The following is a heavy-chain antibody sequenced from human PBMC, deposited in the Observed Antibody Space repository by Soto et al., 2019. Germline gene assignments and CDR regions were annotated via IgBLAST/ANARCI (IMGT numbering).Heavy chain of an antibody. CDR3: AREGIAARLVYGMDV. CDR1: GYTFTSYG. Sequence: ASVKVSCKASGYTFTSYGISWVRQAPGQGLEWMGWISAYNGNTNYAQKLQGRVTMTTDTSTSTAYMEPRSLRSDDTAVYYCAREGIAARLVYGMDVWGQGTTVTVSS. V-gene: IGHV1-18*01. J-gene: IGHJ6*02. D-gene: IGHD6-6*01. CDR2: ISAYNGNT.